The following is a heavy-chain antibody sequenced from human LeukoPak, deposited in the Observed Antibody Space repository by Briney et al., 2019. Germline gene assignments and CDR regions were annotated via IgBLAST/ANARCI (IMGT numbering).Heavy chain of an antibody. D-gene: IGHD3-22*01. CDR1: GFSLSSYG. Sequence: GGSLRLSCAASGFSLSSYGMNWVRQAPGKGLEWVGGIKFDGIKEFYADSVKGRFTLSKDTSKNTLHLQMNSLRAEDTAVYYCASGSLGHYYDSSGYEYWGQGTLVTVSS. V-gene: IGHV3-33*01. J-gene: IGHJ4*02. CDR3: ASGSLGHYYDSSGYEY. CDR2: IKFDGIKE.